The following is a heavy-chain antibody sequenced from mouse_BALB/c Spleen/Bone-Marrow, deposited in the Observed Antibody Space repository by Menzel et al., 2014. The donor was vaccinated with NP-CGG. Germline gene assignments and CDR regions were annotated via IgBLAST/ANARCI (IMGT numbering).Heavy chain of an antibody. CDR2: INPSNGGT. CDR3: TRSRYDYDNAMDC. D-gene: IGHD2-4*01. Sequence: VQLQQSGAELVKPGASVKLSCKAPGYTFTSYYMYWVKQRPGQGLEWIGEINPSNGGTNFNEKFKSKATLTVDKSSSTAYMQLSSLTSEDSAVYYCTRSRYDYDNAMDCWGQGTSVTVSS. V-gene: IGHV1S81*02. J-gene: IGHJ4*01. CDR1: GYTFTSYY.